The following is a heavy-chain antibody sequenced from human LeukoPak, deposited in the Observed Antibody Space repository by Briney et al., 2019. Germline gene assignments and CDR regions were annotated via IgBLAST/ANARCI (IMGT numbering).Heavy chain of an antibody. CDR1: GFTFSSYV. V-gene: IGHV3-30-3*01. Sequence: GGSLRLSCVDSGFTFSSYVLHWVRQAPGKGLEWVAIISHDSKNYADSVKGRFTISRDNSKNTLYLQMNSLRAEDTAVYYCARGNAFDIWGQGTMVTVSS. CDR2: ISHDSK. J-gene: IGHJ3*02. CDR3: ARGNAFDI.